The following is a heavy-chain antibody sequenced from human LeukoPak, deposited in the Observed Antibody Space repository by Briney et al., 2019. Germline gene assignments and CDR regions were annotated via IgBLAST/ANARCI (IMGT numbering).Heavy chain of an antibody. V-gene: IGHV3-30*02. D-gene: IGHD2-2*01. CDR3: AKDLSHSRNYCSSTSCFPFDY. CDR2: IRYDGSNK. J-gene: IGHJ4*02. CDR1: GFTFSSYG. Sequence: PGGSLRLSCAASGFTFSSYGMHWVRQAPGKGLEWVAFIRYDGSNKYYADSVKGRFTISRDNSKNTLYLQMNSLRAEDTAVYYCAKDLSHSRNYCSSTSCFPFDYWGQGTLVTVSS.